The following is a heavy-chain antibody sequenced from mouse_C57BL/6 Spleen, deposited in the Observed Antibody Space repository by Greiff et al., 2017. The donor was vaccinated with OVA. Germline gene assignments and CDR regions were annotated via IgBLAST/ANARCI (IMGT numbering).Heavy chain of an antibody. V-gene: IGHV1-80*01. Sequence: VQLQQSGAELVKPWASVTISCTASGYAFSSYWMNLVKPRPGKCLACICQISPGDGDTNYNGQFKGKATLTADKSSSTSYMQISSLTSEDSAVYFCARSGTTVVAPFDYWGQGTTRTVSS. CDR3: ARSGTTVVAPFDY. CDR2: ISPGDGDT. CDR1: GYAFSSYW. D-gene: IGHD1-1*01. J-gene: IGHJ2*01.